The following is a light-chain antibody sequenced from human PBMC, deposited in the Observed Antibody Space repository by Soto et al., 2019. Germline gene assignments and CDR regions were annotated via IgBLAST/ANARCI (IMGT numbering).Light chain of an antibody. CDR1: QGISSY. CDR2: AAS. CDR3: QQLNSYPHT. V-gene: IGKV1-9*01. Sequence: IQLTQSPSSLSASVGDRVTITCRASQGISSYLAWYQQKPGKAPKLLIYAASTLQSWVPSRFSGSGSGTDFTLTISSLQPEDFATYYCQQLNSYPHTFGQGTKLEIK. J-gene: IGKJ2*01.